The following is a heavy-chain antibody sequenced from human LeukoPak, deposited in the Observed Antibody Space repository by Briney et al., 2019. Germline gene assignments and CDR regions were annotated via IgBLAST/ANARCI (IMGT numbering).Heavy chain of an antibody. D-gene: IGHD5-18*01. CDR1: GGTFSSYA. CDR3: ASHPYLQYSYGYFGRYGMDV. Sequence: WASVKVSCKASGGTFSSYAISWVRQALGQGLEWMGGIIPIFGTANYAQKFQGRVTITADESTSTAYMELSSLRSEDTAVYYCASHPYLQYSYGYFGRYGMDVWGQGTTVTVSS. J-gene: IGHJ6*02. V-gene: IGHV1-69*13. CDR2: IIPIFGTA.